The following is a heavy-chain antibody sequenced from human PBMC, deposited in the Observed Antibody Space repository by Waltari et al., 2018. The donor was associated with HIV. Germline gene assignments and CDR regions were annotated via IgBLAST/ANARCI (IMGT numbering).Heavy chain of an antibody. J-gene: IGHJ4*02. CDR1: GITFKNAW. Sequence: SLRLSCAVSGITFKNAWLSWVRQGPGKGPQWLGHIRSKSDGGTTDYAAPVRGRFTISTDDLNNTMSLEMKSLKVEDTGVYYCTTFEMGSTRNYWGQGTLVTVSS. D-gene: IGHD1-26*01. CDR2: IRSKSDGGTT. CDR3: TTFEMGSTRNY. V-gene: IGHV3-15*01.